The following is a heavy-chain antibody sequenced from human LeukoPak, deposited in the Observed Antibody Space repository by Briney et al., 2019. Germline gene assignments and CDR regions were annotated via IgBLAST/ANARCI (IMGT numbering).Heavy chain of an antibody. CDR1: GYTFITYG. D-gene: IGHD1-26*01. J-gene: IGHJ4*02. Sequence: ASLKVSCKASGYTFITYGITWVRQAPGQRLGWMRWITPYNGDTNYAQNLQDRVTITTEPSTSTAYMELTSLRSDDTAVYFCARVAGVSYNYFDSWGQGTLVTVSS. V-gene: IGHV1-18*01. CDR3: ARVAGVSYNYFDS. CDR2: ITPYNGDT.